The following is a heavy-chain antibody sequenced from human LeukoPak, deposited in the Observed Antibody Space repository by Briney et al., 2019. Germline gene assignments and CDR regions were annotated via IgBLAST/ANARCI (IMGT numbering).Heavy chain of an antibody. D-gene: IGHD3-22*01. J-gene: IGHJ3*02. CDR2: IRYDGSNK. CDR1: GFTFSSYG. Sequence: GGSLTLSCAASGFTFSSYGMHWVRQAPGKGLEWVGFIRYDGSNKYYADSVKGRFTISRDNSKNTLYLQMNSLRAEDTAVYYCVKPGEGAYYDPSADDAFDIWGQGTMVTVSS. CDR3: VKPGEGAYYDPSADDAFDI. V-gene: IGHV3-30*02.